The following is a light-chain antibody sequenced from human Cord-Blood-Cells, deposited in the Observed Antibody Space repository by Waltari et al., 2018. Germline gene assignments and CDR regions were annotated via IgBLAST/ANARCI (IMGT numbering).Light chain of an antibody. CDR1: SSDVGSYNL. Sequence: QSALTQPASVSGSPGQSITISCTGTSSDVGSYNLVSWYQQNPGKAPKLMIYEGSKRPSGFSNRFSGSRSGNTAALTISGLQAEDEADYYCCSDAGSSTWVFGGGTKLTVL. V-gene: IGLV2-23*01. CDR3: CSDAGSSTWV. J-gene: IGLJ3*02. CDR2: EGS.